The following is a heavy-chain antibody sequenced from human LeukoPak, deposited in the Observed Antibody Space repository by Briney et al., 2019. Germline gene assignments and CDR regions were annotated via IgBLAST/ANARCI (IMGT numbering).Heavy chain of an antibody. CDR1: GFTFSSYS. J-gene: IGHJ4*02. Sequence: GGSLRLSCAASGFTFSSYSMNWVRQAPGKGLEWVAFIRYDGSNKYYADSVKGRFTISRDNSKNTLYLQMNSLRAEDTAVYYCATTSITIFGVVIGFDYWGQGTLVTVSS. V-gene: IGHV3-30*02. D-gene: IGHD3-3*01. CDR2: IRYDGSNK. CDR3: ATTSITIFGVVIGFDY.